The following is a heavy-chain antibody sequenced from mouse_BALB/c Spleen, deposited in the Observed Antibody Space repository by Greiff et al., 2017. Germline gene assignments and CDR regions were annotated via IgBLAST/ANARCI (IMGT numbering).Heavy chain of an antibody. Sequence: VQLKESGGDLVKPGGSLKLSCAASGFTFSSYGMSWVRQTPDKRLEWVATISSGGSYTYYPDSVKGRFTISRDNAKNTLYLQMSSLKSEDTAMYYCARGGGYFDDWGQGTTLTVSS. V-gene: IGHV5-6*01. D-gene: IGHD1-1*02. CDR2: ISSGGSYT. J-gene: IGHJ2*01. CDR1: GFTFSSYG. CDR3: ARGGGYFDD.